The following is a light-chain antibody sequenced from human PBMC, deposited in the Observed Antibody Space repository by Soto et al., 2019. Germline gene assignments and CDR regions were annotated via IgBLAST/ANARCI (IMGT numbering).Light chain of an antibody. Sequence: QSVLTQPASVSGSPGQSITISCTGTSSDVGSNNLVSWYQQHPGKAPKLMIYEGSKRPSGVSNRFSGSKSGNTASLTISGLQAEDEADYYCCSYAGSSTDVVFGGGTQLPVL. CDR2: EGS. J-gene: IGLJ2*01. CDR3: CSYAGSSTDVV. CDR1: SSDVGSNNL. V-gene: IGLV2-23*01.